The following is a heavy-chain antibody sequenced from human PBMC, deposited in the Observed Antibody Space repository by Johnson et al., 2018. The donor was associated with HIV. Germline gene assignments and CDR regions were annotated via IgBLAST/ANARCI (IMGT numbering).Heavy chain of an antibody. J-gene: IGHJ3*01. D-gene: IGHD1-7*01. Sequence: QVQLVESGGGLVQPGGSLRLSCAASGFTFSSYAMHWVRQAPGKGLEWVAVISYDGSNKYYADSVKGRFTISRDNSKSTLSLQMNSLRAEDTALYYCAKGYNWNYCESWGQGTMVTVSS. CDR2: ISYDGSNK. CDR3: AKGYNWNYCES. CDR1: GFTFSSYA. V-gene: IGHV3-30*04.